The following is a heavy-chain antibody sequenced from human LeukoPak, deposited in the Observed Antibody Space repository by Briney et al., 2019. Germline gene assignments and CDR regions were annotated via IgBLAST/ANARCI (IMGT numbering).Heavy chain of an antibody. V-gene: IGHV3-9*01. Sequence: GGSLRLSCAASGFTFDDYAMHWVRQAPGKGLEWVSGISWNSGGTYYADSVKGRFTISRDTSKNTLYLQINSLRVEDTAVYYCIVFGDSNHWGQGTLVTVSS. J-gene: IGHJ5*02. CDR1: GFTFDDYA. CDR3: IVFGDSNH. CDR2: ISWNSGGT. D-gene: IGHD4-17*01.